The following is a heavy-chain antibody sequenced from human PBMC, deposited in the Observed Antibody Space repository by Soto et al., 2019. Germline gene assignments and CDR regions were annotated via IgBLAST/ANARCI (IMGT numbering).Heavy chain of an antibody. CDR3: ARTPLCGSTVDLQLGELCLYYMDV. V-gene: IGHV1-8*01. D-gene: IGHD3-16*01. Sequence: VASVKVSCKASGYTFTSYDINWVRQATGQGLEWMGWMNPNSGNTGYAQKFQGRVTMTRNTSISTAYMELSSLRSEDTAVYYCARTPLCGSTVDLQLGELCLYYMDVRGRGTTVTVSS. CDR1: GYTFTSYD. CDR2: MNPNSGNT. J-gene: IGHJ6*03.